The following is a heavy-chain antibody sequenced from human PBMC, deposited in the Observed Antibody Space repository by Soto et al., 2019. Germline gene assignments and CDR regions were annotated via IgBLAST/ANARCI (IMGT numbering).Heavy chain of an antibody. CDR1: GFTFSDYY. Sequence: QMQLVESGGGLVKPGGSLTLSCASSGFTFSDYYMNWIRQPPGKGLEWVSYITSSSSYTKYADSVKGRFTISRDNARNSLYLQMNSLRAEDTAVYYCARARGWNYDLDLWGQGTLVTVSS. V-gene: IGHV3-11*06. J-gene: IGHJ5*02. CDR2: ITSSSSYT. CDR3: ARARGWNYDLDL. D-gene: IGHD1-7*01.